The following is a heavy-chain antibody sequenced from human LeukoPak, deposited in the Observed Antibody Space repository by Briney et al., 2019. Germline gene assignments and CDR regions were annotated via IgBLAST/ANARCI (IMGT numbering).Heavy chain of an antibody. J-gene: IGHJ4*02. CDR2: IRGSGGST. V-gene: IGHV3-23*01. CDR3: AKISVSRHYDFRSGFYWGFDY. Sequence: PGGSLRLSCAASGFTFSSYAMSWVRQAPGKGLEWVSVIRGSGGSTYYADSVKGRFTISRDNSKNTLFLQMNSLRAEDTAVYYCAKISVSRHYDFRSGFYWGFDYWGQGTLVTVSS. CDR1: GFTFSSYA. D-gene: IGHD3-3*01.